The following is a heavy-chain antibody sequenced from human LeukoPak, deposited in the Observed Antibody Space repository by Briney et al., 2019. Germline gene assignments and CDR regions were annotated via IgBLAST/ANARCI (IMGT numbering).Heavy chain of an antibody. CDR3: ASGGPVTPLDY. Sequence: GRSLRLSCAASGFTVSSNYMSWVRQAPGKGLEWVSVIYSGGSTYYADSVKGRFTISRDNSKNTLYLQMNSLRAEDTAVYYCASGGPVTPLDYWGQGTLVTVSS. D-gene: IGHD4-23*01. J-gene: IGHJ4*02. V-gene: IGHV3-66*02. CDR1: GFTVSSNY. CDR2: IYSGGST.